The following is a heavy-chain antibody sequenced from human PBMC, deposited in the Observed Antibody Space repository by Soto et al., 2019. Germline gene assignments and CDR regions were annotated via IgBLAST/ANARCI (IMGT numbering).Heavy chain of an antibody. D-gene: IGHD1-1*01. CDR1: GFTFSSYW. CDR2: INGDGSST. J-gene: IGHJ5*02. Sequence: GGSLRLSCAASGFTFSSYWMHWVRQAPGKGLVWVSRINGDGSSTNYADSVRGRFTISRDNAKNTLYLEMNSLRAEDTAVYYCAREETVHPWFDPWGQGTLVTVSS. V-gene: IGHV3-74*01. CDR3: AREETVHPWFDP.